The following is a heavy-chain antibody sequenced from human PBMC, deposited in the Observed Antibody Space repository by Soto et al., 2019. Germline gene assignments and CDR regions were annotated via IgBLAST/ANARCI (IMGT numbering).Heavy chain of an antibody. Sequence: QVQLVQSGAEVKRPGSSVKLSCKASGGTFTYYGISWVRQAPGQGLEWMGGIIPIIGPATYAQKFQGRLTITADQSTSRAYMELSSLGSEDTALYYCARDLGSTIAGPPRRETYGWLDPWCQGTLVTVSS. CDR1: GGTFTYYG. CDR3: ARDLGSTIAGPPRRETYGWLDP. CDR2: IIPIIGPA. J-gene: IGHJ5*02. V-gene: IGHV1-69*01. D-gene: IGHD3-9*01.